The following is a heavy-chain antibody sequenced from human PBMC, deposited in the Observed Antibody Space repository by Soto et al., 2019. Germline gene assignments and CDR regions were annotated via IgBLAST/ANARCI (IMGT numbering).Heavy chain of an antibody. CDR3: ARETVVVPAAPFGYYYYGMDV. CDR1: GYSFTSYW. D-gene: IGHD2-2*01. Sequence: GESLKISCKGSGYSFTSYWIGWVRQMPGKGLEWMGIIYPGDSDTRYSPSFQGQVTISADKSISTAYLQWSSLKASDTAMYYCARETVVVPAAPFGYYYYGMDVWGQGTTVTVSS. J-gene: IGHJ6*02. CDR2: IYPGDSDT. V-gene: IGHV5-51*01.